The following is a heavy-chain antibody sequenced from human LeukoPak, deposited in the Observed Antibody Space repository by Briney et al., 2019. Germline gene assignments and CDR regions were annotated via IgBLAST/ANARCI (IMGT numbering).Heavy chain of an antibody. CDR2: IRCDGSNK. CDR3: AKDYRRGYFDY. Sequence: GGSLRLSCAASGFTFSNYGMHWVRQAPGKGLEWVAFIRCDGSNKYYADSVKGRFTISRDNSKNTLYLQMNSLRAEDTAVYYCAKDYRRGYFDYWGQGTLVTVSS. V-gene: IGHV3-30*02. D-gene: IGHD3-10*01. J-gene: IGHJ4*02. CDR1: GFTFSNYG.